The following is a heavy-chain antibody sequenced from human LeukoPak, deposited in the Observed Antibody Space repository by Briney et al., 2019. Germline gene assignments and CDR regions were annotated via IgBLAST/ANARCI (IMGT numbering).Heavy chain of an antibody. D-gene: IGHD3-9*01. CDR2: IKSKTDGGTT. V-gene: IGHV3-15*01. CDR3: TTGAYDILTGYYHWYFDL. CDR1: GFTFTNAW. J-gene: IGHJ2*01. Sequence: GGSLRLSCAASGFTFTNAWMSWVRQAPGRGLEWVGRIKSKTDGGTTDYAAPVKGRFTISRDDSKNTLYLQMNSLKTEDTAVYYCTTGAYDILTGYYHWYFDLWGCGTLVTVSS.